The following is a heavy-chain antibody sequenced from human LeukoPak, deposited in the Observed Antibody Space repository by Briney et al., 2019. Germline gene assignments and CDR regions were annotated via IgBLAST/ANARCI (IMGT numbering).Heavy chain of an antibody. V-gene: IGHV3-30*04. J-gene: IGHJ4*02. D-gene: IGHD3-16*02. CDR2: ISYDGSNK. CDR1: GFSFSNYA. CDR3: APLRLGELSPY. Sequence: GGSLRLSCAASGFSFSNYAMHWVRQAPGKGLEWMAVISYDGSNKYYVDSVKGRFTISRDNSKNTLYLQMNSLRAEDTAVYYCAPLRLGELSPYWGQGTLVTVSS.